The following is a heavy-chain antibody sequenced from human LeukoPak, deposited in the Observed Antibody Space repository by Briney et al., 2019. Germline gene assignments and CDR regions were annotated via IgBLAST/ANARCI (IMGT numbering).Heavy chain of an antibody. D-gene: IGHD6-13*01. J-gene: IGHJ4*02. CDR2: ISWNSGSK. Sequence: GRSLRLSCAASGFTFDDYAMHWVRQAPGKGLEWVSGISWNSGSKGYADSVKGRFTISRDNAKNSLYLQMNSLRAEDTALYYCAKSSSYSSSWIFDYWGQGTPVTVSS. V-gene: IGHV3-9*01. CDR1: GFTFDDYA. CDR3: AKSSSYSSSWIFDY.